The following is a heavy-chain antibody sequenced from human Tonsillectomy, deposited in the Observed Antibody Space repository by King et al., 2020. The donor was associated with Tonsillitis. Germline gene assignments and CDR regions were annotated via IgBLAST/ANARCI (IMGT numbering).Heavy chain of an antibody. D-gene: IGHD4-23*01. J-gene: IGHJ6*02. V-gene: IGHV3-33*05. CDR1: GFTFSNFG. CDR2: ISYDGSNK. Sequence: QLVQSGGGVVQPGRSLRPSCAASGFTFSNFGMQWVRQAPGKGLEWVAVISYDGSNKYYADSVKGRFNISRDNSKNTLYLQMNSLRAEDTAVYYCARPEVTPPNYYYYGMDVWGQGTTVTVSS. CDR3: ARPEVTPPNYYYYGMDV.